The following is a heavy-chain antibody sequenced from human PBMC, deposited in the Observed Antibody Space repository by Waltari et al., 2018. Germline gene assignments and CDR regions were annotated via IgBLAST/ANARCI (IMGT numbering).Heavy chain of an antibody. D-gene: IGHD3-22*01. V-gene: IGHV3-23*01. J-gene: IGHJ5*02. CDR3: AKDGGSGSGFRDWFDP. Sequence: EVQLLESGGGLVQPGGSLRLSYAASGFTFSSYAMSWVRQAPGKGREWVSAISGSGGSTYYADSVKGRFTISRDNSKNTLYLQMNSLRAEDTAVYYCAKDGGSGSGFRDWFDPWGQGTLVTVSS. CDR1: GFTFSSYA. CDR2: ISGSGGST.